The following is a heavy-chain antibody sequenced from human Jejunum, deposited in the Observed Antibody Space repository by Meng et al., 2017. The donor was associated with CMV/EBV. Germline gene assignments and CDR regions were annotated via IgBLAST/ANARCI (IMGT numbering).Heavy chain of an antibody. Sequence: SGFTFSSHGMIWVRQDSGKGLEWVAFIRYDGTKKYYADSLKGRFTISRDNSRTTLYLQVDSLRNDDTALYYCAKGGNWFRDWFDPWGQGTLVTVSS. V-gene: IGHV3-30*02. CDR2: IRYDGTKK. J-gene: IGHJ5*02. D-gene: IGHD3-10*01. CDR1: GFTFSSHG. CDR3: AKGGNWFRDWFDP.